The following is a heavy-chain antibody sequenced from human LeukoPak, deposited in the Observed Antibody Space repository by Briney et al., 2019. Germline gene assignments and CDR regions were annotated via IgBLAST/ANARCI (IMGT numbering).Heavy chain of an antibody. CDR3: ARDPPIGGADVFDI. J-gene: IGHJ3*02. CDR2: INPNGGGT. Sequence: ASLKVSCKAAGYTFTGYYMHWVRQAPGQGLEWMGWINPNGGGTNYAQKFQGRVTMTRDTSISTAYMELSRLTSDDTAVYYCARDPPIGGADVFDIWGQGTVVTVSS. V-gene: IGHV1-2*02. CDR1: GYTFTGYY. D-gene: IGHD3-10*01.